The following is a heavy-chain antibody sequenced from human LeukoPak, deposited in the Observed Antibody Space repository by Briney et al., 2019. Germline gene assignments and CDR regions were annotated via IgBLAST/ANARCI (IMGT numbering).Heavy chain of an antibody. CDR1: GGSISSYY. V-gene: IGHV4-59*01. J-gene: IGHJ4*02. D-gene: IGHD6-19*01. CDR2: IYYSGST. CDR3: ARVVAVAGLGFFDY. Sequence: SQTLSLTCTVSGGSISSYYWSWIRQPPGKGLEWIGYIYYSGSTNYNPSLKSRVTISVDTSKNQFSLKLSSVTAADTAVYYCARVVAVAGLGFFDYWGQGTLVTVSS.